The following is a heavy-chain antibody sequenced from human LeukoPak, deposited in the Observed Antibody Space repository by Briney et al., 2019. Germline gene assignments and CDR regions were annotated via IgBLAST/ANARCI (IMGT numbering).Heavy chain of an antibody. Sequence: GGSLRLSCAASGFTFSSYAMSWVRQAPGKGLEWVSGVSGSGGSTYYADSVKGRFTISRDNSKNTLYLQMNSLRAEDTAVYYCAKGLSYYGSGSFDAFDIWGQGTMVTVSS. CDR1: GFTFSSYA. V-gene: IGHV3-23*01. CDR2: VSGSGGST. CDR3: AKGLSYYGSGSFDAFDI. J-gene: IGHJ3*02. D-gene: IGHD3-10*01.